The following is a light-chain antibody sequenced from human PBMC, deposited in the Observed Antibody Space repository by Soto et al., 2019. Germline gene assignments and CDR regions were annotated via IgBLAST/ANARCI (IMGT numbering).Light chain of an antibody. J-gene: IGKJ1*01. CDR3: QQYNSLPPSI. CDR2: GAS. Sequence: EIVMTQSPATQSVSPGEIAALSCSASKSVCSNLACNQQKPGQAPRPLIYGASTGATGCPARFSGSGSGTEFTLPITSLQSEDFAVYYYQQYNSLPPSILGQRTKVVIK. V-gene: IGKV3-15*01. CDR1: KSVCSN.